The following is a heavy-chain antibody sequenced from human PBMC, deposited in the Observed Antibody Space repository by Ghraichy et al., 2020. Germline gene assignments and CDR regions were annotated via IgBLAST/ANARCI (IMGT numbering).Heavy chain of an antibody. CDR1: GFTFIKYN. CDR3: ARDFCLASDI. V-gene: IGHV3-48*02. D-gene: IGHD2-15*01. J-gene: IGHJ3*02. Sequence: GGSLRLSCAASGFTFIKYNMNWIRQAPGKGPEWLSHIHGDSSFIFYADSVKGRFTVSRDNAKNSLYLQMNSLRDEDTAVYYCARDFCLASDIWGQGTVVTVSS. CDR2: IHGDSSFI.